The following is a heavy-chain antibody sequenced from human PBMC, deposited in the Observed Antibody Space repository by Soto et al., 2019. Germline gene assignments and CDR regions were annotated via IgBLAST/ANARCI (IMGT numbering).Heavy chain of an antibody. J-gene: IGHJ3*02. D-gene: IGHD3-22*01. CDR3: AKVLYDSSGYYYVGAFDI. CDR2: ISGSGGST. Sequence: GGSLRLSCAASGFTFSSYAMSWVRQAPGKGLEWVSAISGSGGSTYYADSVKGRFTISRDNSKNTLYLQMNSLRAEDTAVYYCAKVLYDSSGYYYVGAFDIWGQGTMVTVSS. V-gene: IGHV3-23*01. CDR1: GFTFSSYA.